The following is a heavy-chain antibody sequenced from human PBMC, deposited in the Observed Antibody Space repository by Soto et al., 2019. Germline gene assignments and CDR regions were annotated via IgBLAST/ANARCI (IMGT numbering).Heavy chain of an antibody. V-gene: IGHV4-39*01. D-gene: IGHD3-22*01. CDR2: IYHTGNA. J-gene: IGHJ5*02. CDR1: GDSIINSRFY. Sequence: SETLSLTCSFPGDSIINSRFYWAWICKPPGEGLEWIGSIYHTGNAYYNPSLKSRVTISVDTSKNQFSLKLTSVTAADAALYYCARDFFDSSDYTTNWFDPWGQGTLVTVS. CDR3: ARDFFDSSDYTTNWFDP.